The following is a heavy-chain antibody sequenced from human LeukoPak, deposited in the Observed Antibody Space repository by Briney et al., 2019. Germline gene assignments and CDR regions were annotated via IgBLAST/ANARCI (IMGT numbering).Heavy chain of an antibody. V-gene: IGHV3-33*06. D-gene: IGHD3-22*01. Sequence: GGSLRLSCAASGFTFSSYGMHWVRQAPGKGLEWVAVIWYDGSNKYYADSVKGRFTISRDNSKNTLYLQMNSLRAEDTAVYYCAKPNYYDSSGYYYSLDYWGQGTLGTVSS. CDR3: AKPNYYDSSGYYYSLDY. CDR1: GFTFSSYG. J-gene: IGHJ4*02. CDR2: IWYDGSNK.